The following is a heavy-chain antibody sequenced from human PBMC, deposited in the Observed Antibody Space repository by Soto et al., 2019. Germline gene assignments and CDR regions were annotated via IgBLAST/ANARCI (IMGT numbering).Heavy chain of an antibody. D-gene: IGHD5-18*01. CDR3: ARLGYTTINYYYYYGMDV. CDR2: IYYSGST. V-gene: IGHV4-39*01. J-gene: IGHJ6*02. CDR1: GGSISSGSYY. Sequence: KTSETLSLTFTVSGGSISSGSYYWGWIRQPPGKGLEWIGSIYYSGSTYYNPSLKSRVTISVDTSKNQFSLKLSSVTAADTAVYYCARLGYTTINYYYYYGMDVWGQGTTVTVSS.